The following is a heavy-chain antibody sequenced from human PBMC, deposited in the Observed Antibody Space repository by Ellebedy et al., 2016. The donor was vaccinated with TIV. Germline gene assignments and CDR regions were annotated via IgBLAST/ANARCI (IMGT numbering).Heavy chain of an antibody. V-gene: IGHV3-7*01. CDR3: ARVGRSPHNWSFDY. CDR1: GFSFSDYW. CDR2: IREAGGDK. J-gene: IGHJ4*02. Sequence: PGGSLRLSCATSGFSFSDYWLAWVRQAPGKGLEWVANIREAGGDKYYLDSVKGRFTISRDDAETTTFLQMNSLRAEDTALYFCARVGRSPHNWSFDYWGQGTLVTVSS. D-gene: IGHD5-24*01.